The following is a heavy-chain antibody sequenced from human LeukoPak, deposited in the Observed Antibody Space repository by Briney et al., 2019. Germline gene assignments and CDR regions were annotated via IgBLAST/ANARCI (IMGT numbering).Heavy chain of an antibody. D-gene: IGHD6-19*01. J-gene: IGHJ5*02. CDR1: GYSFTSYW. Sequence: GEPLKISCKGFGYSFTSYWIGWVRQMPGKGLEWMGIIYPGDSDTRYSPSFQGQVTISADKSISTAYLQWSSLKASDTAMYYCARHARTPIAVAGTTWFDPWGQGTLVTVSS. CDR3: ARHARTPIAVAGTTWFDP. V-gene: IGHV5-51*01. CDR2: IYPGDSDT.